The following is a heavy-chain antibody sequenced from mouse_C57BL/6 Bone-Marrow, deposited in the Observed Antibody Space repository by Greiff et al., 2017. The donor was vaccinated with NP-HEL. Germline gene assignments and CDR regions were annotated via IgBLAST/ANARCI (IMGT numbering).Heavy chain of an antibody. J-gene: IGHJ4*01. CDR2: INYDGSST. Sequence: EVKLVESEGGLVQPGSSMKLSCTTSGFTFSDYYMAWVRQVPEKGLDWVANINYDGSSTYYLDSLQSRFIISGDNAKNILYLQMSSLKSEDTATYYCAREGGLRRRTYAMDYWGQGTSVTVSS. CDR3: AREGGLRRRTYAMDY. D-gene: IGHD2-4*01. CDR1: GFTFSDYY. V-gene: IGHV5-16*01.